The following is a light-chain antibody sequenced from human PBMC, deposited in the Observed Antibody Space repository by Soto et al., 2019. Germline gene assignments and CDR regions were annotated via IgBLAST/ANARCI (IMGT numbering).Light chain of an antibody. V-gene: IGLV2-8*01. CDR2: EVI. J-gene: IGLJ3*02. Sequence: QSALTQPPSASGSPGQSVTISCAGTSSDVGDYDYVSWYQLHPGKAPKLLIYEVIKRPSGVPDRFSGSKSGNTASLTVSGLPAEDEADYYCSSYAGSNGVVFGGGTKLTVL. CDR3: SSYAGSNGVV. CDR1: SSDVGDYDY.